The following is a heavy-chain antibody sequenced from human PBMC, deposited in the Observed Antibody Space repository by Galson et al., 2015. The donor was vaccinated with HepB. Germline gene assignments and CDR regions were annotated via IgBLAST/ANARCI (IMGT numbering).Heavy chain of an antibody. V-gene: IGHV3-74*01. J-gene: IGHJ4*02. D-gene: IGHD3/OR15-3a*01. CDR3: VRDKRQDWTGHYVGLDT. CDR2: INSGGNLV. Sequence: SLRLSCAASEFDSHWMHWVRQAPGMGLMWISRINSGGNLVNYADSVKGRFTISRDNAKNTLFLQMSSLRAEDTAVYYCVRDKRQDWTGHYVGLDTWGQGILVTVSS. CDR1: EFDSHW.